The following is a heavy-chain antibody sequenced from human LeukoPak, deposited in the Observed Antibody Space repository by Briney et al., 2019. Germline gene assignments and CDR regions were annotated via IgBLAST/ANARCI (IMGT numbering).Heavy chain of an antibody. Sequence: PSETLSLTCAVYGGSFSGYYWSWIRQPPGKGLEWIGEINHSGSTNYNPSLKSRVTIPVDTSKNQFSLKLSSVTAADTAVYYCARLSPGAGIDYWGQGTLVTVSS. CDR2: INHSGST. V-gene: IGHV4-34*01. D-gene: IGHD4-17*01. CDR3: ARLSPGAGIDY. CDR1: GGSFSGYY. J-gene: IGHJ4*02.